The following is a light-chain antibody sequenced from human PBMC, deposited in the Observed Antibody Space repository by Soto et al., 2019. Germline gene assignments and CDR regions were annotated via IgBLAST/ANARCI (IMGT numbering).Light chain of an antibody. CDR1: QSVNSN. V-gene: IGKV3-15*01. J-gene: IGKJ1*01. CDR3: QQYNNWPRT. Sequence: ETLMTQSAATLSVSPGERVTLSCRASQSVNSNLAWYQQKPGQAPRLLIYGASTGVTGIPARFSGSGSGTDFTLAISSLQSEDFAIYYCQQYNNWPRTFGQGTKVEI. CDR2: GAS.